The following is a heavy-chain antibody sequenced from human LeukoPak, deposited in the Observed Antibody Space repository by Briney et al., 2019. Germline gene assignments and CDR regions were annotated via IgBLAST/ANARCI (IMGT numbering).Heavy chain of an antibody. V-gene: IGHV4-59*01. CDR1: GGSMTPYY. Sequence: SETLSLTCTVSGGSMTPYYWSWIRQSPEKGLEWIGYIFYTGNTNYNPALKSRVTISVDTSKNQFSLKLSSVTAADTASYYCARVVKGTGSTAFGFDYWGQGTLVTVSS. CDR3: ARVVKGTGSTAFGFDY. D-gene: IGHD2-8*02. CDR2: IFYTGNT. J-gene: IGHJ4*02.